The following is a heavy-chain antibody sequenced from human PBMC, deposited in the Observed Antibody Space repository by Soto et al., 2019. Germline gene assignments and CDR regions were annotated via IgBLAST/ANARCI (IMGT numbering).Heavy chain of an antibody. CDR2: IYSTGTT. V-gene: IGHV3-53*01. J-gene: IGHJ4*02. D-gene: IGHD3-10*01. CDR1: GFTVGNNY. Sequence: EVQLVESGGVLIQPGGSLKLSCAASGFTVGNNYMSWVRQAPGKGLEWVSLIYSTGTTKYADSVKCRFTVSRDNAKNTLYLQMNRLRAEDTAVYYCAKDGRASGSHYNSFGYWGQGTLVTVSS. CDR3: AKDGRASGSHYNSFGY.